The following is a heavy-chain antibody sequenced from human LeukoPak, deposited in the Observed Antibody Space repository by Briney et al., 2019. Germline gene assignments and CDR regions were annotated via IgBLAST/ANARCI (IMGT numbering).Heavy chain of an antibody. V-gene: IGHV3-30*02. D-gene: IGHD3-22*01. CDR3: ARVSGYDSSGYWAFDI. CDR2: IRYDGSNK. Sequence: PGGSLRLSCAASGFTFSSYGMHWVRQAPGKGLEWVAFIRYDGSNKYYADSVKGRFTISRDNSKNTLYLQMNSLRAEDTAMYYCARVSGYDSSGYWAFDIWGQGTMVTVSS. CDR1: GFTFSSYG. J-gene: IGHJ3*02.